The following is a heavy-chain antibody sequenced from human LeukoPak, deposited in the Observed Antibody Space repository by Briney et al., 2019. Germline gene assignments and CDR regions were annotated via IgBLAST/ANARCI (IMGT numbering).Heavy chain of an antibody. CDR2: ISYDGSNK. CDR1: GFTFSDYY. CDR3: ARDGYYYGSGSLRY. V-gene: IGHV3-30*03. D-gene: IGHD3-10*01. J-gene: IGHJ4*02. Sequence: GGSLRLSCVASGFTFSDYYMSWIRQAPGKGLEWVAVISYDGSNKYYADSVKGRFTISRDNSKNTLYLQMNSLRAEDTAVYYCARDGYYYGSGSLRYWGQGTLVTVSS.